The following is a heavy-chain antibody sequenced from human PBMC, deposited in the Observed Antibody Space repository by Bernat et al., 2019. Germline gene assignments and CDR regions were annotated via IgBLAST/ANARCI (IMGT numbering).Heavy chain of an antibody. V-gene: IGHV4-31*03. CDR3: ATTYDFWSGGSYYNYGMDV. CDR2: IYYSGST. J-gene: IGHJ6*02. CDR1: GGSISSGGYY. Sequence: QVQLQESGPGLVKPSQTLSLTCTVSGGSISSGGYYWSWIRQHPGKGLEWIGYIYYSGSTYYNPSLKSRVTISVDTSKNQFSLKLSSVTAADTAVYYCATTYDFWSGGSYYNYGMDVWGQGTTVTVSS. D-gene: IGHD3-3*01.